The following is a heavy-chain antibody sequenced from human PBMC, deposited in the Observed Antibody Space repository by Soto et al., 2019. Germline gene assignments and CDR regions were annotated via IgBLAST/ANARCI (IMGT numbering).Heavy chain of an antibody. J-gene: IGHJ6*02. V-gene: IGHV1-18*01. Sequence: ASVKVSCKASGYTFTNFGISWVRQAPGQGLEWMGWISAHNGNTNYAQKLQGRVTMTTDTSTSTAYMELRSLRSDDTAVYYCARDGITIFGVVTPWNYYGMDVWGQGTTVTVSS. CDR2: ISAHNGNT. CDR1: GYTFTNFG. D-gene: IGHD3-3*01. CDR3: ARDGITIFGVVTPWNYYGMDV.